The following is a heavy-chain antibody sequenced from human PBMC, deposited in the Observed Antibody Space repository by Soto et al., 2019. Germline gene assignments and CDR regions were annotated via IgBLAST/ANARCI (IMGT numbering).Heavy chain of an antibody. CDR1: GFTFSSYA. J-gene: IGHJ6*03. V-gene: IGHV3-23*01. Sequence: GGSLRLSCAASGFTFSSYAMSWVRQAPGKGLEWVSAISGSGGSTYYADSVKGRFTISRDNSKNTLYLQMNSLRAEDTAVYYCAKGSYERGGGGYDFWSGDYYYYYMDVWGKGTTVTVSS. CDR2: ISGSGGST. CDR3: AKGSYERGGGGYDFWSGDYYYYYMDV. D-gene: IGHD3-3*01.